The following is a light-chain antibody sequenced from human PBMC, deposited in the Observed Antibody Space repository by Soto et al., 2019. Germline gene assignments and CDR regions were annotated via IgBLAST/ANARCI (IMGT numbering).Light chain of an antibody. CDR3: SSYTTGGSYV. CDR1: SRDVGGYNS. Sequence: QSALTQPASVSGSPGLSIAISCTGTSRDVGGYNSVSWYQQQPGKVPKLIIYDVSSRPSGVSNRFSGSKSGNTDSLTISGLQAEDEGDYYCSSYTTGGSYVFGTGTKLTVL. CDR2: DVS. V-gene: IGLV2-14*01. J-gene: IGLJ1*01.